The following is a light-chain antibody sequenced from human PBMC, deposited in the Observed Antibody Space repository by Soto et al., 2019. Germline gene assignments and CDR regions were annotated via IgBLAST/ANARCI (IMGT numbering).Light chain of an antibody. Sequence: EIVMTQSPATLSVSPGERATLSCRASQSVSSSLAWYQQKPGQAPRLLIYGASTRATGIPARFSGSGSGTEFTLTISSLQSEDFAVYYCQQYNNWPPWTFGQGTKVNIQ. CDR2: GAS. J-gene: IGKJ1*01. CDR3: QQYNNWPPWT. V-gene: IGKV3-15*01. CDR1: QSVSSS.